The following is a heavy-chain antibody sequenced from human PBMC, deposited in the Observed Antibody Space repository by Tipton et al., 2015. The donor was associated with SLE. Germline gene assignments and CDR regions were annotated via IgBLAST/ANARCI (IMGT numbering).Heavy chain of an antibody. Sequence: TLSLTCTVSGGSISSGSYYWSWIRQPAGKGLEWIGRIYTSGSTNYNPSLRSRVTISVDTSKIQFSLKLSSVTAADTAVYYCARGRLLEWLSTYYYYYGMDVWGHGTTVTVSS. CDR2: IYTSGST. J-gene: IGHJ6*02. CDR3: ARGRLLEWLSTYYYYYGMDV. CDR1: GGSISSGSYY. D-gene: IGHD3-3*01. V-gene: IGHV4-61*02.